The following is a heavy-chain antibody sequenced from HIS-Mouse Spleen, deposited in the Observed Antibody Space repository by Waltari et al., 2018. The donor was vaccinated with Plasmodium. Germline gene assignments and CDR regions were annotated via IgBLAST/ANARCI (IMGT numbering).Heavy chain of an antibody. V-gene: IGHV1-18*01. Sequence: QVQLVQSGAEVKKPGASVKVSCKASGYTFTNYGISWVRQAPGQGLEWMGGISPYKGNTHFAQKLQGRVTMTTDTSTSTAYMELRSLRSDDTAVYYWARGSAGDAFDIWGQGTMVTVSS. CDR3: ARGSAGDAFDI. D-gene: IGHD6-19*01. CDR2: ISPYKGNT. CDR1: GYTFTNYG. J-gene: IGHJ3*02.